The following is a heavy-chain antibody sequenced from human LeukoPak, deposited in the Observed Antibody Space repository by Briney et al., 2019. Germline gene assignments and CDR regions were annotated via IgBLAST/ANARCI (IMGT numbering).Heavy chain of an antibody. CDR3: IREVQVRASASLGL. J-gene: IGHJ4*01. D-gene: IGHD1-1*01. V-gene: IGHV3-74*01. CDR2: MNSAGTTI. CDR1: GFTISGFW. Sequence: GGSLRLSCAASGFTISGFWMHWVRQVPGEGLVWVARMNSAGTTINYADSVKGRFTISRDNVRNTLHLQMNNLSLEDAAVYFCIREVQVRASASLGLWGRGTLVTVS.